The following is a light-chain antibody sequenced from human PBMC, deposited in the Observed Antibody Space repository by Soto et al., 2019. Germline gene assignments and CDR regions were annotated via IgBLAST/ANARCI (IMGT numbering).Light chain of an antibody. CDR2: VAS. CDR1: QTISRS. V-gene: IGKV1-39*01. CDR3: QQSDSTPFT. J-gene: IGKJ2*01. Sequence: IQMTQSPSSLSAYVGDRVTITCRASQTISRSLHWYQQRPGKGPKLLIYVASTLESGVPSRFSGSGSGTDFTLTISGLQPEDSATYYCQQSDSTPFTFGQGTKVEI.